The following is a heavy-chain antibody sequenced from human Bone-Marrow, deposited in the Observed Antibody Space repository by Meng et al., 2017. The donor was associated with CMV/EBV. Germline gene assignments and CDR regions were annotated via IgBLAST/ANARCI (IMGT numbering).Heavy chain of an antibody. V-gene: IGHV1-2*02. Sequence: ASVKVSCKASGYTFTAHYFHWVRQAPGQGLEWMGWINPNSGGTNYAQKFQGRVTMTRDTSISTAYMELSSLRSEDTAVYYCARGGPFLHDYWGQGTLVTVSS. CDR3: ARGGPFLHDY. CDR2: INPNSGGT. CDR1: GYTFTAHY. J-gene: IGHJ4*02. D-gene: IGHD4-11*01.